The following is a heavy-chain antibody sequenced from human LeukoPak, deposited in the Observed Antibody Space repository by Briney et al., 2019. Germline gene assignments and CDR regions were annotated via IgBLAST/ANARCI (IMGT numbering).Heavy chain of an antibody. J-gene: IGHJ4*02. V-gene: IGHV3-23*01. CDR1: GFTFSSYA. CDR2: ISGSGGST. Sequence: GGSLRLSCAASGFTFSSYAMSWVRQAPRKGLEWVSAISGSGGSTYYADSVKGRFTISRDNSKNTLYLQMNSLRAEDTAVYYCAKAMVRGVIIPGGYWGQGTLVTVSS. D-gene: IGHD3-10*01. CDR3: AKAMVRGVIIPGGY.